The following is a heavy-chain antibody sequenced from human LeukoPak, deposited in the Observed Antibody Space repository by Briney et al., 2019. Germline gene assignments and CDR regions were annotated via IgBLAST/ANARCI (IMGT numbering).Heavy chain of an antibody. CDR3: ARVPYYYDSSGETFFFDY. CDR2: IYHSGST. CDR1: GGSISSSSYY. J-gene: IGHJ4*02. V-gene: IGHV4-39*07. D-gene: IGHD3-22*01. Sequence: SETLSLTCTVSGGSISSSSYYWGWIRQPPGKGLEWIGSIYHSGSTYYNPSLKSRVTISVDTSKNQFSLKLSSVTAADTAVYYCARVPYYYDSSGETFFFDYWGQGTLVTVSS.